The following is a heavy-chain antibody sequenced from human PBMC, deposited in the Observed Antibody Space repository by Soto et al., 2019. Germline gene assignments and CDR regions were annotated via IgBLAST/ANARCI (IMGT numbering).Heavy chain of an antibody. CDR1: GFTFSNYW. V-gene: IGHV3-74*01. CDR2: INGDGSGT. J-gene: IGHJ4*02. Sequence: EVQLVESGGGLVQPGGSLRLSCAASGFTFSNYWMHWVRQAPGKGLVWVSRINGDGSGTVFADSVKGRFTISRDNAKNTLYLQMNSLRPEDTAVYYCAKGSGYSSNLFDYWGQGTLVTVSS. CDR3: AKGSGYSSNLFDY. D-gene: IGHD6-13*01.